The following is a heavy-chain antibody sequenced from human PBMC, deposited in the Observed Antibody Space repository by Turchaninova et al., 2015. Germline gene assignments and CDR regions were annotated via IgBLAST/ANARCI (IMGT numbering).Heavy chain of an antibody. CDR1: GFSLSTSGLC. Sequence: QVPLRESGPALVKPTQTLTLTSTFSGFSLSTSGLCVSWIRQPPGKPLERLALIDWDDDKYYSTSLKTRLTISKDTSKNQVVLTMTNMDPVDTATYYCARGGDLLDYWGQGTLVTVSS. J-gene: IGHJ4*02. D-gene: IGHD2-21*02. CDR3: ARGGDLLDY. V-gene: IGHV2-70*01. CDR2: IDWDDDK.